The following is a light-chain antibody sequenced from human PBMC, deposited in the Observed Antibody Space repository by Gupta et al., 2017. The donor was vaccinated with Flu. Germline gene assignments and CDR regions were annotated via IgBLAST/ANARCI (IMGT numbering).Light chain of an antibody. CDR1: QGIRND. V-gene: IGKV1-17*01. J-gene: IGKJ4*01. Sequence: DIQMTQSPSSLSASVGDRVTITCRASQGIRNDLGWLQQKPGEVPKRLIYTASSVQTGVPSRFSGSGYGTEFTLTISSRQPEDFATYYCGQQNNYPLTFGGGTKVEIK. CDR2: TAS. CDR3: GQQNNYPLT.